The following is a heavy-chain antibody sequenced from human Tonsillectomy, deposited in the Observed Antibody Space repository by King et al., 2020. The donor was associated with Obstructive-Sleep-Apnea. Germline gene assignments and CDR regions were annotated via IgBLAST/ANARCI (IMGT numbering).Heavy chain of an antibody. V-gene: IGHV4-59*08. D-gene: IGHD1-26*01. J-gene: IGHJ4*02. Sequence: VQLQESGPGLVKPSETLSLTCTVSGGSISGYYWSWIRQPPGKGLEWIGYIYYSGSTNYNPSLQSRVTISVDTSKNQFSLKLTSVTAADTAVYYCARHHVGATTSHFDYWGQGTLVTVSS. CDR3: ARHHVGATTSHFDY. CDR1: GGSISGYY. CDR2: IYYSGST.